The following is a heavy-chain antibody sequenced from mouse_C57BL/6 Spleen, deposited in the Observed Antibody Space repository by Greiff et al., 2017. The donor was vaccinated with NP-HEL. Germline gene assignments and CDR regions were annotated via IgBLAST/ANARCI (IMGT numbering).Heavy chain of an antibody. V-gene: IGHV1-64*01. D-gene: IGHD1-1*01. J-gene: IGHJ2*01. CDR2: IHPNSGST. CDR1: GYTFTSYW. CDR3: ARGSYGSSYDY. Sequence: QVQLQQPGAELVKPGASVKLSCKASGYTFTSYWLHWVKQRPGQGLEWIGMIHPNSGSTNYNEKFKSKATLTVDKSSSTAYMQLSSLTSEDSAIYYCARGSYGSSYDYWGQGTPLTVSS.